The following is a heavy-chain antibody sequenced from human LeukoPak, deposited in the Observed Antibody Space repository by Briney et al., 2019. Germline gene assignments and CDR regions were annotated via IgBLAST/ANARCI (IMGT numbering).Heavy chain of an antibody. CDR3: ARSYYYDSSGYYHGGYGMDV. Sequence: GGSLRLSCAASGFTFSSYAMSWVRQAPGKGLEWVSAISGSGGSTYYADSVKGRFTISRDNAKNTVYLQMNSLRAEDTAVYYCARSYYYDSSGYYHGGYGMDVWGQGTTVTVSS. D-gene: IGHD3-22*01. J-gene: IGHJ6*02. CDR2: ISGSGGST. CDR1: GFTFSSYA. V-gene: IGHV3-23*01.